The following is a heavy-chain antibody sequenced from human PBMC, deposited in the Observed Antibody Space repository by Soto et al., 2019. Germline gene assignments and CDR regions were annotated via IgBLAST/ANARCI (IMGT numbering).Heavy chain of an antibody. D-gene: IGHD2-2*01. J-gene: IGHJ4*02. CDR3: QPQLGYRRNYVVY. CDR1: GFTVSSAYV. V-gene: IGHV3-23*01. CDR2: ISGSGDTT. Sequence: GGSLRLSCAASGFTVSSAYVMTWVRQAPGKGLEWVSSISGSGDTTYYAGSVKGRFTISRDNSKNTLYLQMSSLRVDDTSLYYSQPQLGYRRNYVVYWGQGTRVTVSS.